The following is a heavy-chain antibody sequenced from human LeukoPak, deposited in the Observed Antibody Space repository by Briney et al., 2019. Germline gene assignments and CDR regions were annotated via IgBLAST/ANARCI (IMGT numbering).Heavy chain of an antibody. CDR3: ASRSGRAYYGMDV. Sequence: SETLSLTCAVYGGSFSGYYWSWIRQPPGKGLEWIGEINHSGSTNYNPSLKSRVTISVDTSKNQFSLKLSSVTAADTAVYYCASRSGRAYYGMDVWGQGTTVNVFS. J-gene: IGHJ6*02. CDR2: INHSGST. CDR1: GGSFSGYY. D-gene: IGHD3-10*01. V-gene: IGHV4-34*01.